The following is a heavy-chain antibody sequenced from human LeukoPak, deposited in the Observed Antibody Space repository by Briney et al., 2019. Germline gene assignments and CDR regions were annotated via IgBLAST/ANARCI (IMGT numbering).Heavy chain of an antibody. CDR1: RFTFSSYG. CDR2: ISYDGSNK. Sequence: AGGSLRLSCAASRFTFSSYGMHWVRQAPGKGLEWVAVISYDGSNKYYADSVKGRFTISRDNSKNTLYLQMNSLRAEDTAVYYCAKNGESYYDAFDIWGQGTMVTVSS. D-gene: IGHD1-26*01. CDR3: AKNGESYYDAFDI. J-gene: IGHJ3*02. V-gene: IGHV3-30*18.